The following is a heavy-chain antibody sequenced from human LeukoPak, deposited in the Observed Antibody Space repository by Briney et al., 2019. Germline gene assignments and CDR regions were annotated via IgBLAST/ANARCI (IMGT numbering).Heavy chain of an antibody. V-gene: IGHV4-39*07. D-gene: IGHD6-19*01. J-gene: IGHJ4*02. CDR2: IYYSGST. CDR1: GGSISSSSYS. CDR3: ARVWMRSSGVAAFDY. Sequence: SETLSLTCTVSGGSISSSSYSWGWIRQPPGKGLEWIGSIYYSGSTSYNPSLKSRVTISVDTSKNQFSLKLSSVTAADTAVYYCARVWMRSSGVAAFDYWGQGTLVTVSS.